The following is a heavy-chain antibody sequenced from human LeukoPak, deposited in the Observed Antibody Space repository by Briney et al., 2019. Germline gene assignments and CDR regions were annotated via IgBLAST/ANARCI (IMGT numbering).Heavy chain of an antibody. J-gene: IGHJ4*02. CDR1: GCTFSRHG. V-gene: IGHV1-18*01. D-gene: IGHD3-22*01. Sequence: ASVKVSCKASGCTFSRHGYTWVRQAPGQGLEWMGWISAYNGNTDYAQKFQGRVTMTTDTSTSTAYMELRSLRSDDTAVYFCARAYYHDTSSYQGFDFWGQGTLVTVSS. CDR3: ARAYYHDTSSYQGFDF. CDR2: ISAYNGNT.